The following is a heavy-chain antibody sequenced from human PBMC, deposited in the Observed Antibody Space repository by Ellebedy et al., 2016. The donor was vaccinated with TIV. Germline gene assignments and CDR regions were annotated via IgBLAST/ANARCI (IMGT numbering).Heavy chain of an antibody. V-gene: IGHV3-30-3*01. CDR1: GFTFSNYP. Sequence: GESLKISCTASGFTFSNYPIHWVRQAPGRGLEWVAVISYNGAKKDYADSVKGRFTISRDNSRNTLYLQMNSLRDEDTAVYYCARENWEVQRFFDYWGQGTLVTVSS. D-gene: IGHD1-1*01. CDR2: ISYNGAKK. CDR3: ARENWEVQRFFDY. J-gene: IGHJ4*02.